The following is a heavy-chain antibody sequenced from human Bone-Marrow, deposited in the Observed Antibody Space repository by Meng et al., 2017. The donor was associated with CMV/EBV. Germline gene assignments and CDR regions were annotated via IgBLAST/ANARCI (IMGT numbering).Heavy chain of an antibody. CDR3: ARYPWGVRAFDI. J-gene: IGHJ3*02. D-gene: IGHD3-16*01. CDR2: MNPNSGNT. CDR1: GYTFTSYD. V-gene: IGHV1-8*01. Sequence: ASVKVSCKASGYTFTSYDINWVRQATGQGLEWMGWMNPNSGNTGYAQKFQGRVTMTRNTSISTAYMELSRLRSEDTAVYYCARYPWGVRAFDIWGQGTMVTVSS.